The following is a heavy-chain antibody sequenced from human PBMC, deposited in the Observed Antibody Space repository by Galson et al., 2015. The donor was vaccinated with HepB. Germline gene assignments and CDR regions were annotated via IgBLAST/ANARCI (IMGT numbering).Heavy chain of an antibody. CDR3: ARDRPYYSSGWYFDY. J-gene: IGHJ4*02. Sequence: SLRLSCAASGFTFSNYWMSWVRQAPGKGLEWVANIEQDGSEKYYADSLKGRFTISRDNAKNSLYLQMNSLGAEDTAVYYCARDRPYYSSGWYFDYWGQGILVTVSS. D-gene: IGHD6-25*01. CDR1: GFTFSNYW. V-gene: IGHV3-7*03. CDR2: IEQDGSEK.